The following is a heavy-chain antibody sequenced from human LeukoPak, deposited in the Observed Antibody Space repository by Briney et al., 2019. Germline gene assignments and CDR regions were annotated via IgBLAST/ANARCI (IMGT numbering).Heavy chain of an antibody. V-gene: IGHV4-39*07. J-gene: IGHJ6*03. CDR2: INHSGST. CDR1: GGSISSSSYY. Sequence: TSETLSLTCTVSGGSISSSSYYWGWIRQPPGKGLEWIGEINHSGSTNYNPSLKSRVTISVDTSKNQFSLKLSSVTAADTAVYYCARGRGGGAITMVRGVSRYYYMDVWGKGTTVTVSS. D-gene: IGHD3-10*01. CDR3: ARGRGGGAITMVRGVSRYYYMDV.